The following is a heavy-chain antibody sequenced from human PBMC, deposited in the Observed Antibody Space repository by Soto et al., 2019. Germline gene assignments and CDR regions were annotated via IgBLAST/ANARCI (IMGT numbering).Heavy chain of an antibody. V-gene: IGHV3-21*01. CDR1: GFTFSSYS. CDR2: ISSSSFSI. D-gene: IGHD6-6*01. Sequence: WGSLRLSCAASGFTFSSYSMNWVRQAPGKGLEWVSSISSSSFSINYADSVKGRFSISRDNAQNSLHLQMSNLRAEDTAVYYCARNESSNIYGMDVWGQGTTVTVSS. J-gene: IGHJ6*02. CDR3: ARNESSNIYGMDV.